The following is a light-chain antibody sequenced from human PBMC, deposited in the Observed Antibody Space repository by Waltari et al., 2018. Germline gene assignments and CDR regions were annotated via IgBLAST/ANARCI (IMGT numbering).Light chain of an antibody. Sequence: DIQLTPSPSFLSASVGDRVTITCRASQEIRSYLAWYQQKPGKAPKLLIYATVTLQSGVPSRFSGSGSGTEFSLTISSLQPEDFATYFCQQLYGYPYTFGQGTKLEIK. CDR2: ATV. CDR1: QEIRSY. V-gene: IGKV1-9*01. CDR3: QQLYGYPYT. J-gene: IGKJ2*01.